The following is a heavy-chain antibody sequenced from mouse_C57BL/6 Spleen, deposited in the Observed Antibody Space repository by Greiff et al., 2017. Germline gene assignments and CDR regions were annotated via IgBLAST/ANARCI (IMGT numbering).Heavy chain of an antibody. V-gene: IGHV1-80*01. D-gene: IGHD2-4*01. CDR1: GYAFSSYW. J-gene: IGHJ2*01. CDR3: ARRRGYYEYGNFGD. CDR2: IYPGDGDT. Sequence: VQLVESGAELVKPGASVKISCKASGYAFSSYWMNWVKQRPGKGLEWIGQIYPGDGDTNYNGKFKGKATLTADKSSSTAYMQLSSLTSEDSAVYFCARRRGYYEYGNFGDWGKGTTLTGSS.